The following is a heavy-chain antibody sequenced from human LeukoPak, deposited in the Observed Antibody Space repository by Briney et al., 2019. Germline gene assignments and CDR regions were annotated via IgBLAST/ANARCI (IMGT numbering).Heavy chain of an antibody. CDR2: IKQDGSEK. V-gene: IGHV3-7*01. D-gene: IGHD3-3*01. J-gene: IGHJ6*03. Sequence: GGSLRLSCAASVFTFSRYWMSWVRQAPGKGLEWVANIKQDGSEKYYVDSVKGRFTISRDNAKNSLYLQMNSLRAEDTAVYYCARDREFLEWFLSYYYMDVWGKGTTVTVSS. CDR3: ARDREFLEWFLSYYYMDV. CDR1: VFTFSRYW.